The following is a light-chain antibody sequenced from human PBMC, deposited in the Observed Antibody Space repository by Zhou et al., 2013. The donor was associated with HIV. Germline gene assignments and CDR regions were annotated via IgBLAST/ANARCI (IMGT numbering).Light chain of an antibody. CDR1: QDISNY. J-gene: IGKJ3*01. CDR3: QQLNSYPVT. CDR2: GAS. V-gene: IGKV1-33*01. Sequence: DIQMTQSPSSLSASVGDRVTITCQASQDISNYLNWYQQKPGKAPKLLIYGASNLEAGVPSRFSGSGSGTEFTLTISSLQPEDFATYYCQQLNSYPVTFGPGTKVDIK.